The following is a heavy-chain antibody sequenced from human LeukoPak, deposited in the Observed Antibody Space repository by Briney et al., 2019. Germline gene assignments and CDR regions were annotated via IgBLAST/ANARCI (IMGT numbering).Heavy chain of an antibody. D-gene: IGHD2-2*01. V-gene: IGHV4-59*01. CDR1: GGSISSYY. Sequence: PSETLSLTCTVSGGSISSYYWSWIRQPPGKGLEWIGYIYYSGSTNYNPSLKSRVTISVDPSKNQFSLKLSSVTAADTAVYYCASHYCSSTSCPNNWFDPWGQGTLVTVSS. J-gene: IGHJ5*02. CDR2: IYYSGST. CDR3: ASHYCSSTSCPNNWFDP.